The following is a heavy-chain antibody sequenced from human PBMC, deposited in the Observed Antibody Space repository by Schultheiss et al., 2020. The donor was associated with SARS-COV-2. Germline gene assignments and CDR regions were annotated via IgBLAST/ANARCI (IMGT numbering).Heavy chain of an antibody. D-gene: IGHD5-18*01. CDR3: ARGRRRIQLPFAVYYGMDV. V-gene: IGHV4-30-4*01. Sequence: SETLSLTCTVSGGSISSGDYYWSWIRQPPGKGLEWIGYIYYSGSTYYNPSLKSRVTISVDTSKNQFSLKLSSVTAADTAVYYCARGRRRIQLPFAVYYGMDVWGQGTTVTVSS. CDR1: GGSISSGDYY. J-gene: IGHJ6*02. CDR2: IYYSGST.